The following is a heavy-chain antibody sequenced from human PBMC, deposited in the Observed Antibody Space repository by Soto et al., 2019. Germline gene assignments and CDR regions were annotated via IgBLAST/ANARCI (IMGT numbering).Heavy chain of an antibody. CDR3: ARHVGRYCSSTSCYPHAFDI. V-gene: IGHV4-59*08. CDR1: GGSISSYY. J-gene: IGHJ3*02. D-gene: IGHD2-2*01. Sequence: SETLSLTCTVSGGSISSYYWSWIRQPPGKGLEWIGYIYYSGSTNYNPSLKSRVTISVDTSKNQFSLKLSSVTAAATAVYYCARHVGRYCSSTSCYPHAFDIWGQGTMVTVSS. CDR2: IYYSGST.